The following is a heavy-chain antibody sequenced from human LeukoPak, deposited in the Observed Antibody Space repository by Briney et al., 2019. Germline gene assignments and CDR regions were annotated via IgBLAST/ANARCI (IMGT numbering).Heavy chain of an antibody. D-gene: IGHD6-19*01. CDR1: AFTFSDSY. CDR2: ISGSGSAI. V-gene: IGHV3-11*01. Sequence: GGSLRLSCAASAFTFSDSYMSWIRQAPGKGLEWVSYISGSGSAIYYADSVKGRFTISRDNAKNSLYLQMNSLRAEDTAVYYCAREESRENSGWYVFDYWGQGTLVTVSS. CDR3: AREESRENSGWYVFDY. J-gene: IGHJ4*02.